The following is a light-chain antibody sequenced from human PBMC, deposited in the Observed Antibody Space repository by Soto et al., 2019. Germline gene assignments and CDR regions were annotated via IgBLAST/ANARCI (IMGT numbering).Light chain of an antibody. V-gene: IGKV1-39*01. Sequence: DIQLTQSRSSLSASVRERVTLTCLSSQSIGRNLNWYLQKPGKAPKLLVYAASHLQSGVPSRFSGGGSGTAFTLTISSLQPEDSATYYCQQSYNTPWTFGQGTKVDIK. CDR3: QQSYNTPWT. CDR1: QSIGRN. J-gene: IGKJ1*01. CDR2: AAS.